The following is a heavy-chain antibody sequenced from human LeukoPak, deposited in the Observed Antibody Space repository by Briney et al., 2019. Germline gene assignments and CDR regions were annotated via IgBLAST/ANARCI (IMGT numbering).Heavy chain of an antibody. Sequence: GGSLRLSCAASGFTFSSYAMSWVRQAPGKGLEWVSGISGSGGSTNYADSVKGRFTISRDNSKNTLFLQMNSLRAEDTAEYYCAKVRQQLVVDAFDIWGQGTVVIVSS. CDR2: ISGSGGST. CDR1: GFTFSSYA. D-gene: IGHD6-13*01. CDR3: AKVRQQLVVDAFDI. V-gene: IGHV3-23*01. J-gene: IGHJ3*02.